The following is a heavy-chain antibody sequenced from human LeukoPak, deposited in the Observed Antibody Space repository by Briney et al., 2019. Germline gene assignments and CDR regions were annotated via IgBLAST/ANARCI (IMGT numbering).Heavy chain of an antibody. CDR2: ISSSSSYI. CDR3: AKDLSRYYDILTGFAPADY. Sequence: GGSLRLSCAASGFTFSSYSMNWVRQAPGKGLEWVSSISSSSSYIYYADSVKGRVTISRDNAKNSLYLQMNSLRAEDTAVYYCAKDLSRYYDILTGFAPADYWGQGTLVTVSS. D-gene: IGHD3-9*01. CDR1: GFTFSSYS. J-gene: IGHJ4*02. V-gene: IGHV3-21*01.